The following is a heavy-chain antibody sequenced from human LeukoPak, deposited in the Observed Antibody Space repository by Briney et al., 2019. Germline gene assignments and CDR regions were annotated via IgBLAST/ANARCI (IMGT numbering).Heavy chain of an antibody. CDR2: IKQDGSGK. CDR3: ARIFGDSDPFDY. Sequence: GGFLRLSCAASGFTFSTYWMSWVRQAPGKGLEWVANIKQDGSGKYYVDSVKGRFTISRDNAKNSLYLQMNSLRVEDTAVYYCARIFGDSDPFDYWGQGTLVTVSS. V-gene: IGHV3-7*01. CDR1: GFTFSTYW. D-gene: IGHD3-10*01. J-gene: IGHJ4*02.